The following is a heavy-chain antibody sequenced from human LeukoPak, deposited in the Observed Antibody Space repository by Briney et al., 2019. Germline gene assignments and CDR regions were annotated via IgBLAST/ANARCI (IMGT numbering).Heavy chain of an antibody. D-gene: IGHD3-16*02. V-gene: IGHV1-24*01. CDR1: GYTLTELS. CDR3: ASCPYDYVWGSYRSWVY. CDR2: FDPEDGES. J-gene: IGHJ4*02. Sequence: ASVKVSCKLSGYTLTELSMHWVRQAPGKGLEWKGGFDPEDGESIYAQKFQGRVTMTADTSTHTAYMELSSLRSEDTAVYYCASCPYDYVWGSYRSWVYWGQGTLVTVSS.